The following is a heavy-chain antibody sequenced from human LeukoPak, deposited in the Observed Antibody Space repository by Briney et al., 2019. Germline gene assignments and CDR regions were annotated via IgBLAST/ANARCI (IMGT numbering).Heavy chain of an antibody. V-gene: IGHV3-23*01. Sequence: GGSLRLSCAASGFTFSSYAMSWVRQAPGKGLEWVSAISGSGGSTYYADSVKGRFTISRDNSKNTLYLQMNSLRAEDTAVYYCAKDELGYCSGGSCYSSHLFDYWGQGTLVTVSS. D-gene: IGHD2-15*01. J-gene: IGHJ4*02. CDR3: AKDELGYCSGGSCYSSHLFDY. CDR2: ISGSGGST. CDR1: GFTFSSYA.